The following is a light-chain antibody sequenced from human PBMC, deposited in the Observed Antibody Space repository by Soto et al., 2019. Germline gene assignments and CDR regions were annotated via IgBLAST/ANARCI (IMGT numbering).Light chain of an antibody. J-gene: IGLJ2*01. CDR1: KLGDKY. CDR2: QDN. V-gene: IGLV3-1*01. CDR3: QAWATNTVI. Sequence: SYELTQPPSVSVSPGQTARITCSGDKLGDKYAFWYQQKPGQSPVLVIYQDNKRPSGIPERFSGSNSGNTATLTISGTQALDEADYFCQAWATNTVIFGGGTNVTVL.